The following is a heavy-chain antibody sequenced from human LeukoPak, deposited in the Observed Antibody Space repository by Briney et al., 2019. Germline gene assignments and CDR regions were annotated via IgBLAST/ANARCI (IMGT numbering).Heavy chain of an antibody. CDR2: ISWNSGSI. J-gene: IGHJ4*02. CDR3: ARDKVGASMAGSNFDY. D-gene: IGHD6-19*01. CDR1: GFTFDDYA. Sequence: GGSLRLSCAASGFTFDDYAMHWVRQAPGKGLEWVSGISWNSGSIGYADSVKGRFTISRDNAKNSLFLQMNSLRGEDTAVYYCARDKVGASMAGSNFDYWGQGTLVTVSS. V-gene: IGHV3-9*01.